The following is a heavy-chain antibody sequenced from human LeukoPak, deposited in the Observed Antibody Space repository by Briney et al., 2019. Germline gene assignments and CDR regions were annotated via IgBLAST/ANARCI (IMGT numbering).Heavy chain of an antibody. V-gene: IGHV1-24*01. J-gene: IGHJ6*04. Sequence: RASVKVSCKVSGYTLTELSMHWVRQAPGKGLEWMGGFDPEDGETIYAQKFQGRVTMTEDTSTDTAYMELSSLRSEDTAVYYCATGYYDSSGYYYAGMDVWGKGTTVTVSS. CDR2: FDPEDGET. CDR1: GYTLTELS. CDR3: ATGYYDSSGYYYAGMDV. D-gene: IGHD3-22*01.